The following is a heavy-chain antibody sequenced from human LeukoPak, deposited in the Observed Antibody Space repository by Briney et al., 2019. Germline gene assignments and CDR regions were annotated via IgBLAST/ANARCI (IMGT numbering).Heavy chain of an antibody. CDR3: VRVTAGTDY. CDR1: GFTFSIDW. J-gene: IGHJ4*02. CDR2: IKQDGSET. D-gene: IGHD6-13*01. V-gene: IGHV3-7*01. Sequence: GGSLRLSCAASGFTFSIDWMSWVRQAPGKWLELVANIKQDGSETSYVDSVKGRFTIYRDNAKNSLNLQMNSLRAEDTAMYSCVRVTAGTDYWGQGPLVTAYS.